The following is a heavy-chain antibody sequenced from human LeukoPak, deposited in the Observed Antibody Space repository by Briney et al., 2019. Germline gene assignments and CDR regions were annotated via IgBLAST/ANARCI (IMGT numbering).Heavy chain of an antibody. D-gene: IGHD3-9*01. CDR2: ITGGGSGI. J-gene: IGHJ4*02. CDR1: GFTFSNYA. Sequence: GGSLRLSCAASGFTFSNYAMSWVRQAPGKGLEGVSAITGGGSGIYYADSMKSRFTISRDNSKNTLYLQINSLRAEDTAVYYCAKWGDYDVLTGYYVSDYWGQGTLVTVSS. V-gene: IGHV3-23*01. CDR3: AKWGDYDVLTGYYVSDY.